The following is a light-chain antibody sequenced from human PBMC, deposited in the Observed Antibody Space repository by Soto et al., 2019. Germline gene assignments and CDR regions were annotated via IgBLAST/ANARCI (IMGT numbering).Light chain of an antibody. CDR1: QSVDKF. CDR2: DSS. Sequence: ELELTQSPATLSLSTRETATLSCSASQSVDKFLAWYQQRPGQPPRLLIFDSSNRATGVPVRFSGSGSGTVFTLTIGSLEPEDSAVYYCQQRKHWPPITFGQGTRLEIK. J-gene: IGKJ5*01. CDR3: QQRKHWPPIT. V-gene: IGKV3-11*01.